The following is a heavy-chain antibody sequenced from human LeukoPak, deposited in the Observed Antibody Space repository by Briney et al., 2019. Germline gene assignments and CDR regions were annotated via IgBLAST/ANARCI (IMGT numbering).Heavy chain of an antibody. CDR2: LSGSGGST. J-gene: IGHJ4*02. Sequence: GGSLRLSCAASGFTFSSYAMNWVRQAPGKGLQWVSALSGSGGSTYYADPVKGRFTISRDNSKNTLYLQMDSLRVEDTAVYYCAKDGGPSSSGSQFFNYWGQGALVTVSS. CDR1: GFTFSSYA. CDR3: AKDGGPSSSGSQFFNY. D-gene: IGHD1-26*01. V-gene: IGHV3-23*01.